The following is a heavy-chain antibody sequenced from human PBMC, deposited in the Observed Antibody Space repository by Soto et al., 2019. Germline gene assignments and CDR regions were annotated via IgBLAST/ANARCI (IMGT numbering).Heavy chain of an antibody. CDR1: GGSISSGDYY. J-gene: IGHJ5*02. Sequence: QVQLQESGPGLVKPSQTLSLTCTVSGGSISSGDYYWSWIRQPPGKGLEWIGYIYYSGSTYYNPSPKGRATISVDPSRHLFSLQLSSVTAADTAVYYCARERPDGARLDPWGQGTLVTVSS. CDR3: ARERPDGARLDP. V-gene: IGHV4-30-4*01. CDR2: IYYSGST. D-gene: IGHD6-6*01.